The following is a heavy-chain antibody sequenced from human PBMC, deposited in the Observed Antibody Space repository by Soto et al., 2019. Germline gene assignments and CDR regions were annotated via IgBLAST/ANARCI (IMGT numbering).Heavy chain of an antibody. J-gene: IGHJ5*02. Sequence: QVQLVQSGAEVKEPGASVKVSCRTSGYTFTDHYINWVRQAPGQGPEYMGWIHPNSGYTKYTQRFQGRVTMTRDTSICTTSIYLGRLTSDDAAVYYCARALSRDSWKWFDPWGQGTLVIVSS. CDR3: ARALSRDSWKWFDP. CDR2: IHPNSGYT. D-gene: IGHD1-1*01. V-gene: IGHV1-2*02. CDR1: GYTFTDHY.